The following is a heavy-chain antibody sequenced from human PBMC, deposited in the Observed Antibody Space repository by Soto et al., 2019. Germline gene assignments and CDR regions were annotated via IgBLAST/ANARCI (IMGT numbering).Heavy chain of an antibody. V-gene: IGHV3-7*01. CDR1: GFTFGNYW. CDR3: PRRSVAPPLSSRYDNGLDL. Sequence: EVQLVESGGGLVQPGGSLRLSCAGSGFTFGNYWMNWVRQAPGKGLEWVANIKQDGNEKDYVDSVRGRFTISRDNAQNSMYLQMNSLRAEDTAVYFCPRRSVAPPLSSRYDNGLDLWGQGTPVTVSS. D-gene: IGHD6-6*01. CDR2: IKQDGNEK. J-gene: IGHJ6*02.